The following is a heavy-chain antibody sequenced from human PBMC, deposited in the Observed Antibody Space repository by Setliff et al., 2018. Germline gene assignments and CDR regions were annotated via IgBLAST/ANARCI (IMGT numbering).Heavy chain of an antibody. CDR2: INHRGST. J-gene: IGHJ4*02. V-gene: IGHV4-34*01. CDR3: ARGRNIAARLLDS. Sequence: PSETLSLTCAAYGGTFSDYHWTWIRQSPEKGLEWIGEINHRGSTNYNPSLKRRVTISIDTSKDQFSLKLISMTAADTAVYYCARGRNIAARLLDSWGQGTLVTVSS. CDR1: GGTFSDYH. D-gene: IGHD6-6*01.